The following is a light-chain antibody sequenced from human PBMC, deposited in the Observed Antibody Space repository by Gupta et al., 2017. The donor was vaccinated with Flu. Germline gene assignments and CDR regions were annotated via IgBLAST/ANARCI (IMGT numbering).Light chain of an antibody. J-gene: IGKJ1*01. CDR3: QHKSCSAGP. V-gene: IGKV3-20*01. Sequence: ATLSLSPGERATLSCRASQSVKGSFVSWYQQKPHQPPRLLIDAAASRASGIPSCFGSSGAGKYFTLTISRLEPEYFAVYYCQHKSCSAGPFGQGTKVEIK. CDR1: QSVKGSF. CDR2: AAA.